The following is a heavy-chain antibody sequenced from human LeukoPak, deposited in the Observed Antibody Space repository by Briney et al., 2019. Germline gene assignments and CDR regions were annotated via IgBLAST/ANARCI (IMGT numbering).Heavy chain of an antibody. CDR3: ARDPYSSGPRDAFDI. V-gene: IGHV3-30-3*01. CDR1: GFTFSSYA. Sequence: AGGSLRLSCAASGFTFSSYAMHWVRQAPGKGLEWVAVISYDGCNKYYADSVKGRFTISRDNSKNTLYLQMNSLRAEDTAVYYCARDPYSSGPRDAFDIWGQGTMVTVSS. CDR2: ISYDGCNK. J-gene: IGHJ3*02. D-gene: IGHD6-19*01.